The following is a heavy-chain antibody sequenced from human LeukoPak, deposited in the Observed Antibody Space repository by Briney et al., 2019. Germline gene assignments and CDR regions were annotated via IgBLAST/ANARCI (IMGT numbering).Heavy chain of an antibody. J-gene: IGHJ3*02. V-gene: IGHV3-30*04. D-gene: IGHD3-22*01. CDR3: ARDPPYYYDSSGYFGAFDI. CDR1: GFTFSSYA. CDR2: ISYDGSNK. Sequence: GGSLRLSCAASGFTFSSYAMHWVRQAPGKGLEWVAVISYDGSNKYYADSVKGRFTVSRDNSKNTLYLQMNSLRAEDTAVYYCARDPPYYYDSSGYFGAFDIWGQGTMVTVSS.